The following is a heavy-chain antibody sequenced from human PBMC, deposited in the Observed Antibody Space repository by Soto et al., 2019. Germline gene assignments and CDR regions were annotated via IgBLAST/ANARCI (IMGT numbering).Heavy chain of an antibody. D-gene: IGHD6-19*01. V-gene: IGHV3-48*01. Sequence: GGSLRLSCAASGFTFSGYNMNWVRQAPGKGLEWVSYISSSSGTIYYADSVKGRFTISRDNAKNSLYLQMNSLRAEDTAFYFCARAPLSSAWSAPPFDYGGKGPLVTVPS. CDR2: ISSSSGTI. CDR3: ARAPLSSAWSAPPFDY. CDR1: GFTFSGYN. J-gene: IGHJ4*02.